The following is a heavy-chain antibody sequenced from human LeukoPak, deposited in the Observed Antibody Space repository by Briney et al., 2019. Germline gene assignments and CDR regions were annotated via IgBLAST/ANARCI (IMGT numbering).Heavy chain of an antibody. CDR1: GFTFSSYA. Sequence: GRSLRLSCAASGFTFSSYAMHWVRQAPGKGLEWVAVISYDGSNKYYADSVKGRFTISRDNSKNTLYLQMNSLRAEDTAVYYCASSPPPYGDYVMYYWGQGTLVTVSS. D-gene: IGHD4-17*01. CDR2: ISYDGSNK. J-gene: IGHJ4*02. V-gene: IGHV3-30-3*01. CDR3: ASSPPPYGDYVMYY.